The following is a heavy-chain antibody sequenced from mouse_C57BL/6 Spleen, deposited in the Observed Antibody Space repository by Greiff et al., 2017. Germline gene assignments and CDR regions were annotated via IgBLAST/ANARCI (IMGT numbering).Heavy chain of an antibody. CDR2: INPSSGYT. Sequence: VQLQQSGAELARPGASVKMSCKASGYTFTSYTMHWVKQRPGQGLEWIGYINPSSGYTKYNQKFKDKATLTADKSSSTAYMRLSSLTSEDSAVYYCARNDSSRDYYAMDNRGQGPSDTVSS. D-gene: IGHD1-1*01. J-gene: IGHJ4*01. CDR3: ARNDSSRDYYAMDN. V-gene: IGHV1-4*01. CDR1: GYTFTSYT.